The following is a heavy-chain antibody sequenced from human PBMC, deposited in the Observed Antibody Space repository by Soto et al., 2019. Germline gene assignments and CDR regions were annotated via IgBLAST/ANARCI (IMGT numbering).Heavy chain of an antibody. Sequence: QVQLVQSGAEVKKPGASVMVSCKASGYTLTNYGITWVRQAPGQGLEWMGWISADNGNTNYAQKFQGRVTMNTHPFTSTAYMEMRSLRSDDTAVYYCAREKHRYYDSIGYYYGYWGQGTLVTVSS. CDR1: GYTLTNYG. J-gene: IGHJ4*02. D-gene: IGHD3-22*01. CDR3: AREKHRYYDSIGYYYGY. CDR2: ISADNGNT. V-gene: IGHV1-18*04.